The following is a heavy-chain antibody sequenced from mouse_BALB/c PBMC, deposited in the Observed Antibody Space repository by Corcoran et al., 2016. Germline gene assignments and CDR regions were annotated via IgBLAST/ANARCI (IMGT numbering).Heavy chain of an antibody. CDR2: IYWDDDK. CDR3: ARMTMITTEAMDY. CDR1: GFSLSTSGMG. J-gene: IGHJ4*01. D-gene: IGHD2-4*01. Sequence: VTLKESGPGILQPSQTLSLTCSFSGFSLSTSGMGVSWIRQPSGKGLEWLAHIYWDDDKRYNPSLKSRLTISKDTSSNQVFLKITSVDTADTATYYCARMTMITTEAMDYWGQGTSVTVSS. V-gene: IGHV8-12*01.